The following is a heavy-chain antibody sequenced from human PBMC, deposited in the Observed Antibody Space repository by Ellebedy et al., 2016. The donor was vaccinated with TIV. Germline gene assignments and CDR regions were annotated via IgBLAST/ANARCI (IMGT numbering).Heavy chain of an antibody. D-gene: IGHD6-13*01. Sequence: AASVKVSCKASGYTFTSYAMTWVRQAPGQGLEWMGWINTNTGNPTYAQGFTGRFVFSLDTSVSTAYLQICSLKAEDTAVYYCARGTYSSSWYRLYYYYGMDVWGQGTTVTVSS. V-gene: IGHV7-4-1*01. CDR2: INTNTGNP. CDR1: GYTFTSYA. J-gene: IGHJ6*02. CDR3: ARGTYSSSWYRLYYYYGMDV.